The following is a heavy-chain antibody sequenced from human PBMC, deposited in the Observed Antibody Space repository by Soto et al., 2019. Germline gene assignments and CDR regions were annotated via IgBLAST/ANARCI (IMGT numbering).Heavy chain of an antibody. Sequence: GGSLRLSCAASGFTFSSYAMHWVRQAPGKGLEWVAIIWYDGSNKYYVDSVKGRFAISRDNSKNTLYLQMNSLRSDDTAVYYCARDPPPPDYWGQGTLVTVSS. CDR2: IWYDGSNK. J-gene: IGHJ4*02. CDR1: GFTFSSYA. V-gene: IGHV3-30*09. CDR3: ARDPPPPDY.